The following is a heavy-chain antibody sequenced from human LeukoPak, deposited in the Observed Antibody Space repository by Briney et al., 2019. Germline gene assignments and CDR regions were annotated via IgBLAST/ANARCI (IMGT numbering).Heavy chain of an antibody. J-gene: IGHJ5*02. V-gene: IGHV3-23*01. CDR2: IFWGGGST. D-gene: IGHD2-2*01. Sequence: GGALRLSFAAPGSPLCSYALSRGRPAPRKGAGGGSAIFWGGGSTYYADSVKGRFTISRDNSKNTLYLQMNSLRAEDTAVYYCAKGTRRSIVPAATWFDPWGQGTLVTVSS. CDR3: AKGTRRSIVPAATWFDP. CDR1: GSPLCSYA.